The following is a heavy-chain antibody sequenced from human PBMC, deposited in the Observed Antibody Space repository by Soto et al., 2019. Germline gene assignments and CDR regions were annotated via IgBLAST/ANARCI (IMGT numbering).Heavy chain of an antibody. CDR3: AQARGVATSKSNFDY. J-gene: IGHJ4*02. V-gene: IGHV3-23*01. D-gene: IGHD5-12*01. CDR2: ISGGGYTA. Sequence: EVQLLESGGGLVQPGGSLRLSCVVSGLTSRSHAMSWVRQAPGQGLEWVAGISGGGYTAYYPDSVRGRFTISRDNSKNAVYLQIDTLRADDTAVYYFAQARGVATSKSNFDYRGQGTLVTVSS. CDR1: GLTSRSHA.